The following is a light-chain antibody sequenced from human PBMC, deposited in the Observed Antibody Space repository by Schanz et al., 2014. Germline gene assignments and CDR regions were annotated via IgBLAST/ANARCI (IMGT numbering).Light chain of an antibody. J-gene: IGLJ2*01. CDR3: CSYSHTRTFVL. CDR2: GDN. CDR1: SSDIGNYNY. V-gene: IGLV2-23*02. Sequence: QSALTQPPSASGSPGQSVTISCTGTSSDIGNYNYVSWYQQNPGEAPKLLILGDNHRPSGVSNRFSGSKSANTASLTISGLQAEDEATYYCCSYSHTRTFVLFGGGTKLTVL.